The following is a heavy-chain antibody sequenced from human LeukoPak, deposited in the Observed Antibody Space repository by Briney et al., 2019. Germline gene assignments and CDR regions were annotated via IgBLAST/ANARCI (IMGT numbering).Heavy chain of an antibody. D-gene: IGHD3-22*01. J-gene: IGHJ6*02. Sequence: ASVKVSCKASGYTFTSYYMHWVRQAPGQGLEWMGIINPSGGSTSYAQKFQGRVTMTRDTSTSTVYMELSSLRSEDTAVYYCARDGPYYYDSSGYRSMDVWGQGTTVTVSS. V-gene: IGHV1-46*01. CDR1: GYTFTSYY. CDR2: INPSGGST. CDR3: ARDGPYYYDSSGYRSMDV.